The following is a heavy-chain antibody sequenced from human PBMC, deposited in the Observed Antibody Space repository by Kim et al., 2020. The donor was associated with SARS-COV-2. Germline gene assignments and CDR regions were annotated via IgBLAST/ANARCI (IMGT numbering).Heavy chain of an antibody. CDR3: ARNSYYDILTGSDD. CDR2: IYSGGST. V-gene: IGHV3-53*01. CDR1: GFTVSSNY. J-gene: IGHJ4*02. D-gene: IGHD3-9*01. Sequence: GGSLRLSCAASGFTVSSNYMSWVRQAPGKGLEWVSVIYSGGSTYYADSVKGRFTISRDNSKNTLYLQMNSLRAEDTAVYYCARNSYYDILTGSDDWGQGTLVTVSS.